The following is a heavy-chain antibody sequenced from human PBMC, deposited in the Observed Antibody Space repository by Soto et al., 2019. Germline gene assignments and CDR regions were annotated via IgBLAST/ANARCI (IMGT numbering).Heavy chain of an antibody. CDR1: GASISSGAHY. CDR3: ASSVKGGWKCDY. J-gene: IGHJ4*02. CDR2: IHSTGNT. D-gene: IGHD6-19*01. V-gene: IGHV4-31*03. Sequence: PSETLSLTCTVSGASISSGAHYWSWVRQLPGKGLEWIAYIHSTGNTYYNPSLKSRTTIGLDTSKSQFSLRVTSVTAADTATYYCASSVKGGWKCDYWGQGTHGTVSS.